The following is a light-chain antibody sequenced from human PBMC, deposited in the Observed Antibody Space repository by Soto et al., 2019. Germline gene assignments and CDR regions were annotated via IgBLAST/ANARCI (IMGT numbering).Light chain of an antibody. CDR3: SSFKNNSTLGGV. Sequence: QSALTQPASVSGSPGQSITISCTGTSSDVGGYNFVSWYQQHPGKAPKLMIYDVSNRPSGISDRFSGSRSGNTASLTISGLQTEDEADYYCSSFKNNSTLGGVFGTGTKLTVL. V-gene: IGLV2-14*03. CDR2: DVS. CDR1: SSDVGGYNF. J-gene: IGLJ1*01.